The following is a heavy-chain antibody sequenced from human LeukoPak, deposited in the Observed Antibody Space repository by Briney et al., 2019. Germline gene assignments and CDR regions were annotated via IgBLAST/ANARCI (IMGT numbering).Heavy chain of an antibody. CDR3: ASPDLSP. CDR1: GLTFSSYA. V-gene: IGHV3-30-3*01. Sequence: GGSLRLSCAASGLTFSSYAMHWVRQAPGKGLEWVAVISYDGSNKYYADSVKGRFTISRDNSKNTLYLQMNSLRADDTAVYSCASPDLSPWGQGTLVTVSS. J-gene: IGHJ5*02. CDR2: ISYDGSNK.